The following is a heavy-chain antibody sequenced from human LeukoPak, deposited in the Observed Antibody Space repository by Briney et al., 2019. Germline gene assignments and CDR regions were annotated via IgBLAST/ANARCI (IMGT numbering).Heavy chain of an antibody. CDR1: GYTFTSYD. J-gene: IGHJ4*02. V-gene: IGHV1-8*01. Sequence: GAPVKVSCKASGYTFTSYDINWVRQATGQGLEWMGWMNPNSGNTGYAQKFQGRVTMTRNTSISTAYMELSSLRSEDTAVYYCARVTMVRGVHGYYFDYWGQGTLVTVSS. CDR3: ARVTMVRGVHGYYFDY. CDR2: MNPNSGNT. D-gene: IGHD3-10*01.